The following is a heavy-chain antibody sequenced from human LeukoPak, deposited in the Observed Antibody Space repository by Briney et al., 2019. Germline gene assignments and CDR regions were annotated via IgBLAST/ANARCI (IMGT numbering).Heavy chain of an antibody. D-gene: IGHD3-22*01. CDR1: GFSSNSYA. J-gene: IGHJ4*02. V-gene: IGHV3-23*01. CDR2: IIGGGRNT. Sequence: GGSLRLSCVASGFSSNSYAMTGVPQAPGKGLQWVSSIIGGGRNTYYADSVRGRFTISRDTSNNTLYLHMNNLRTEDPAVYFCAKSLRSVVVFTPLDLWGQGTPVTVSS. CDR3: AKSLRSVVVFTPLDL.